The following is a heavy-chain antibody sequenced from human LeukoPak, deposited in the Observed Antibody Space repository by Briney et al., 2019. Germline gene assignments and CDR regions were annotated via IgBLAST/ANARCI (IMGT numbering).Heavy chain of an antibody. CDR2: ISYVGSNK. CDR1: GFTFSSYA. D-gene: IGHD3-10*01. V-gene: IGHV3-30-3*01. CDR3: ARGEHPYYYGSGSYQGLGN. J-gene: IGHJ4*02. Sequence: GGSLRLSCAASGFTFSSYAMHWVRQAPGKGLEWVAVISYVGSNKYYADSVKGRFTISRDNSKNTLYLQMNSLRAEDTAVYCCARGEHPYYYGSGSYQGLGNWGQGTLVTVSS.